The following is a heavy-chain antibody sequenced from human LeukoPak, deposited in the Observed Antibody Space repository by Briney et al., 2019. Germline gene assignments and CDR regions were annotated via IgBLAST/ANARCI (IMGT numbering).Heavy chain of an antibody. CDR3: AKDMGGSYLDY. CDR2: ISYDGSNK. D-gene: IGHD1-26*01. Sequence: GGSLRLSYAASGFTFSSYGMHWVRQAPGKGLEWVAVISYDGSNKYYADSVKGRFTISRDNSKNTLYLQMNSLRAEDTAVYYCAKDMGGSYLDYWGQGTLVTVSS. J-gene: IGHJ4*02. CDR1: GFTFSSYG. V-gene: IGHV3-30*18.